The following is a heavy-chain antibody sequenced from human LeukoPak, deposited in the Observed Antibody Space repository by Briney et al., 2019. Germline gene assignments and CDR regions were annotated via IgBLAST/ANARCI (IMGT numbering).Heavy chain of an antibody. V-gene: IGHV3-48*02. Sequence: PGGSLRLSCAASGFTFSSYSMNWVRQAPGKGLEWVSFISTSSSTIYYADSVKGRFIISRDNAKNSLYLQMNSLRDEDTAVYYCARVRSGYHLDYWGQGTLVTVSS. D-gene: IGHD3-22*01. CDR1: GFTFSSYS. CDR2: ISTSSSTI. CDR3: ARVRSGYHLDY. J-gene: IGHJ4*02.